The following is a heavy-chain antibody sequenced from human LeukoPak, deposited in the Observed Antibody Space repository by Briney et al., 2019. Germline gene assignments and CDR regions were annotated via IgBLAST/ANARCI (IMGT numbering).Heavy chain of an antibody. V-gene: IGHV5-51*01. Sequence: HGESLKISCKGSGYSFTSYWIGWVRQMPGKGLEWMGIIYPGDSDTRYSPSFQGQVAISADKPISTAYLQWSSLKASDTAMYYCARRRVAASVRYFDYWGQGTLVTVSS. J-gene: IGHJ4*02. CDR3: ARRRVAASVRYFDY. D-gene: IGHD2-15*01. CDR1: GYSFTSYW. CDR2: IYPGDSDT.